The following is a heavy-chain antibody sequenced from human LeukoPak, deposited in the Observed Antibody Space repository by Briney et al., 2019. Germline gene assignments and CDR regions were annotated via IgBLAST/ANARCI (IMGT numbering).Heavy chain of an antibody. D-gene: IGHD1-26*01. Sequence: GGSLRLSCAASGFTFSSYVMTWVRQAPGTGLEWVSVITGSGDAAFYADSVKGRFTMSRDNSKNTVYLQMNSLRAEDTAVYYCAKTVGALDYWGQGTLVTVSS. V-gene: IGHV3-23*01. CDR2: ITGSGDAA. CDR1: GFTFSSYV. J-gene: IGHJ4*02. CDR3: AKTVGALDY.